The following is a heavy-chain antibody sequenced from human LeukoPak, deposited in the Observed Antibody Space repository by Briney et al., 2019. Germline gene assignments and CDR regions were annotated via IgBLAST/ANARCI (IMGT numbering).Heavy chain of an antibody. D-gene: IGHD4-17*01. V-gene: IGHV4-59*11. CDR1: GDSFSSHY. CDR2: ISHIGRT. J-gene: IGHJ3*02. CDR3: ARDLVTVTKGFDI. Sequence: PSETLSLTSAVSGDSFSSHYWTWIRQSPGTALEWIGYISHIGRTNYNPSLKSRVTISIDTSKNQFSLKLRSVTAADTAVYYCARDLVTVTKGFDIWGQGTMVSVSS.